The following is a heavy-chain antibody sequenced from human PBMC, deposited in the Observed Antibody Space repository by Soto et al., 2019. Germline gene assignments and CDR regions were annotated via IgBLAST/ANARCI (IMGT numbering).Heavy chain of an antibody. Sequence: GGSLRLSCAASGFTFRNYDMSWVRQAPGKGLEWVSAISSRGDGPYYTESVRGRFTISRDNSKNTLYLQMNSLRVEDTAVYYCAKRLEEPSDYYSEDYWGQGTLVTVSS. J-gene: IGHJ4*02. CDR2: ISSRGDGP. CDR3: AKRLEEPSDYYSEDY. V-gene: IGHV3-23*01. CDR1: GFTFRNYD. D-gene: IGHD2-21*01.